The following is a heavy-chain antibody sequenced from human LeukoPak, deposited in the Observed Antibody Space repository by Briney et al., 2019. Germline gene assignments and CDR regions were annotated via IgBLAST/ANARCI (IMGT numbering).Heavy chain of an antibody. CDR2: INHSGST. D-gene: IGHD6-19*01. CDR1: GGSFSGYY. V-gene: IGHV4-34*01. Sequence: PSETLSLTCAVYGGSFSGYYWSWIRQPPGKGLEWIGEINHSGSTNYNPSLKSRVTISVDTSKNQFSLKLSSVTAADTAVYYCARDITAVAGYYYYYMDVWGKGTTVTVSS. CDR3: ARDITAVAGYYYYYMDV. J-gene: IGHJ6*03.